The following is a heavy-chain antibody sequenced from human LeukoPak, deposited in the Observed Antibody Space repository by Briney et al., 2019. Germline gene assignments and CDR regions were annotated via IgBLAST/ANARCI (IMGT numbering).Heavy chain of an antibody. CDR1: GGSFSGYY. V-gene: IGHV4-34*01. J-gene: IGHJ5*02. CDR2: INHSGST. D-gene: IGHD5-18*01. Sequence: PSETLSLTCAVYGGSFSGYYWSWIRQPPGKGLEWIGEINHSGSTNYDPSLKSRVTISVDTSKNQFSLKLSSVTAADTAMYYCARDVGYSYDPYPWGQGTLVTVSS. CDR3: ARDVGYSYDPYP.